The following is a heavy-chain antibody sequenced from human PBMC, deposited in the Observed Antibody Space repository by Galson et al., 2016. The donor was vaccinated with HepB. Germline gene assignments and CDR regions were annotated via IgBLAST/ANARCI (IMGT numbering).Heavy chain of an antibody. CDR3: ARDETRTVSGSYLFDY. CDR2: ISFDGDYM. J-gene: IGHJ4*02. CDR1: GFTFSNFG. D-gene: IGHD1-26*01. V-gene: IGHV3-30*03. Sequence: SLRLSCAASGFTFSNFGMHWVRQAPGKGLEWVAVISFDGDYMYYADSVKGRFTISRDNSKNTLYLQMNSLRAEDTAVYYCARDETRTVSGSYLFDYWGQGTLVTVSS.